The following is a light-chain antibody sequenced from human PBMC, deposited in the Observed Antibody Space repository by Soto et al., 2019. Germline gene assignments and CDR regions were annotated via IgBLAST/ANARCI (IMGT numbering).Light chain of an antibody. CDR3: QQYNNWPYT. CDR2: GAS. J-gene: IGKJ2*01. Sequence: EIVMTQSPATLSVSPGEGATLSCRASQSVSSNLAWYQQKPGQAPGLLIYGASTRATGIPDRFSGSGSGTEFTLTVSSLQSEDFAVYFCQQYNNWPYTFGQGTKLEIK. V-gene: IGKV3-15*01. CDR1: QSVSSN.